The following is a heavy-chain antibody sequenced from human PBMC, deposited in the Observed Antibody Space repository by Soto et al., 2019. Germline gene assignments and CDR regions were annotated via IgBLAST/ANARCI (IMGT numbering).Heavy chain of an antibody. CDR3: ASYLKLTVTSSYHYLAV. D-gene: IGHD4-4*01. CDR1: GYTFNSYG. V-gene: IGHV1-18*01. Sequence: ASVKVSCKAAGYTFNSYGISWVRQAPGQGLEWMGWISAYKANSNYAQKFQGRVTMTTDTSTSTAYLELRSLRSDDTAVYYCASYLKLTVTSSYHYLAVPAQGTTVPVSS. J-gene: IGHJ6*03. CDR2: ISAYKANS.